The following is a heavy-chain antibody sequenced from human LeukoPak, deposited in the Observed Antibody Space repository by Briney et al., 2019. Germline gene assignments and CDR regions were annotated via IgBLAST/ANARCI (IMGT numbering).Heavy chain of an antibody. CDR2: INHSGST. Sequence: PSETLSLTCAVYGGSFSGYYWSWIRQPPGKGLDWIGEINHSGSTNYNPSLKSRVTISVDTSKNQFSLKLSSVTAADTAVYYCARGRYCSGGSCYSGWFDPWGQGTLLTVSS. CDR3: ARGRYCSGGSCYSGWFDP. V-gene: IGHV4-34*01. CDR1: GGSFSGYY. D-gene: IGHD2-15*01. J-gene: IGHJ5*02.